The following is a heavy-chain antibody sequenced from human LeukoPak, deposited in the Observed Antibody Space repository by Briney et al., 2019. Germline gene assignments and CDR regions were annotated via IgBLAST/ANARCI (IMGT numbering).Heavy chain of an antibody. D-gene: IGHD6-13*01. CDR1: GFSFRSYA. J-gene: IGHJ4*02. CDR3: AKDSKITSADYYFDY. Sequence: PGGSLRLSCAASGFSFRSYAMHWVRQAPGKGLERVTVIANDGRDKKYADSVRGRFTISRDNSKNTVYLQMDSLRVEDMAVYYCAKDSKITSADYYFDYWGLGTLVTVSS. V-gene: IGHV3-30*04. CDR2: IANDGRDK.